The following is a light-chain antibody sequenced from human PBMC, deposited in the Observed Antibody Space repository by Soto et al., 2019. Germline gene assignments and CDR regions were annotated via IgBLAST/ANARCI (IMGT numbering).Light chain of an antibody. CDR1: QNVFSY. J-gene: IGKJ5*01. CDR3: QQRYSWPPIT. V-gene: IGKV3-11*01. CDR2: DTS. Sequence: EVVLTQSPATLSLSPGERATLSCRASQNVFSYLAWYQQKPGQAPRLLIYDTSNRATGIPARFSGSGSGTDFTLTISSLEPEDFAVYYCQQRYSWPPITFGQGTRLEVK.